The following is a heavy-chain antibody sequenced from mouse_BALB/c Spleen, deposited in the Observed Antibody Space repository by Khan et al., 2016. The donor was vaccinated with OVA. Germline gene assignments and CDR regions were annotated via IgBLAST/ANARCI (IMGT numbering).Heavy chain of an antibody. D-gene: IGHD2-12*01. CDR3: ARACYYSAMDS. CDR1: GYSFTGYY. Sequence: LVKTGASVKISCKASGYSFTGYYIHWVKQSHGKSLEWIGYISCYNGGTGYNPKFKGKATCTVNTSSSTAYMQFNSLTSEDSAVDSCARACYYSAMDSSAQGPSFTVSS. V-gene: IGHV1S34*01. CDR2: ISCYNGGT. J-gene: IGHJ4*01.